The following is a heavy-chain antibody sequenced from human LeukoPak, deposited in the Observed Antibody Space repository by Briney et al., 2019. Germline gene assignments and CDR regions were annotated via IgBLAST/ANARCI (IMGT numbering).Heavy chain of an antibody. CDR2: ISSSSGTI. CDR3: ARDHNCAFDY. D-gene: IGHD1-1*01. CDR1: GFTFSSYS. J-gene: IGHJ4*02. V-gene: IGHV3-48*01. Sequence: GGSPRLSCAASGFTFSSYSMNWVRQAPGKGLEWVSYISSSSGTINYADSVKGRFTISGDNARNSLYLQMNSLRGEDTSVYYCARDHNCAFDYWGQGTLLTVSS.